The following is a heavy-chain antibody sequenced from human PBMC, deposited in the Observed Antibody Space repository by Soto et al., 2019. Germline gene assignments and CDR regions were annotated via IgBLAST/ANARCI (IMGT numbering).Heavy chain of an antibody. CDR1: GGTFSSYT. Sequence: SVKVSCKASGGTFSSYTISWVRQAPGQGLEWMGRIIPILGIANYAQKFQGRVTITADKSTSTAYMELSSLRSEDTAVYYCARDYRYSSSWLYYYYGMDVWGQGTTVTVSS. V-gene: IGHV1-69*04. J-gene: IGHJ6*02. D-gene: IGHD6-13*01. CDR3: ARDYRYSSSWLYYYYGMDV. CDR2: IIPILGIA.